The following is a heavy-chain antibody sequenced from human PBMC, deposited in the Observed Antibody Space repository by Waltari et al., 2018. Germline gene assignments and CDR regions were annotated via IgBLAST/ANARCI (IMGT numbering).Heavy chain of an antibody. V-gene: IGHV1-69*02. CDR3: ATSSGYYLFDY. CDR1: GGTFSSYT. Sequence: QVQLVQSGAEVKKPGSSVKVSCKASGGTFSSYTISWVRQAPGQGLEWMGRIIPILGIANYAQKFQGRVTITADKSTSTAYMELSSLRSEDTAVYYCATSSGYYLFDYWGQGTLVTVSS. J-gene: IGHJ4*02. CDR2: IIPILGIA. D-gene: IGHD3-22*01.